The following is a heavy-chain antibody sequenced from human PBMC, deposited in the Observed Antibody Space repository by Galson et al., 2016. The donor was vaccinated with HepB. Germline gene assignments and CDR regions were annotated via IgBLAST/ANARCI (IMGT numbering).Heavy chain of an antibody. CDR2: ISDSGSA. CDR3: ARYGSWTGFDY. J-gene: IGHJ4*02. Sequence: TLSLTCTVSAGTINTHGYFWSWIRQHPGRGLEWIGYISDSGSAYFNPSLKSRTTISIDTSQNQFSLDLTSVTAADKAVYFCARYGSWTGFDYWGRGTLVTVSS. CDR1: AGTINTHGYF. D-gene: IGHD3/OR15-3a*01. V-gene: IGHV4-31*03.